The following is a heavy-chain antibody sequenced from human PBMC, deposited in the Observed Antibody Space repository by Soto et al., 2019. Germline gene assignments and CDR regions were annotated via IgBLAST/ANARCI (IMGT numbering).Heavy chain of an antibody. V-gene: IGHV3-23*01. CDR1: GFICSSYD. Sequence: WGSLRLSCAASGFICSSYDMSWVRQAPGRGLEWVSTILVDGRTFYVDSVTGRFTISRDNSKNTVYLQMNSLTAGDTALYYCAKATATGGGAFDICGQGTMVTVSS. D-gene: IGHD2-8*02. CDR3: AKATATGGGAFDI. J-gene: IGHJ3*02. CDR2: ILVDGRT.